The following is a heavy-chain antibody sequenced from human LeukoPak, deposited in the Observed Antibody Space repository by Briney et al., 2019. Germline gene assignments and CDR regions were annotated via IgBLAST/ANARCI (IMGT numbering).Heavy chain of an antibody. D-gene: IGHD2-2*01. CDR1: GYTFTSYA. V-gene: IGHV1-3*01. CDR3: ARDKGCSSTSCYLTPNNWFDH. CDR2: INAGNGNT. Sequence: ASVKVSCKASGYTFTSYAMHWVRQAPGQRLEWMGWINAGNGNTKYSQKFQGRVTITRDTSASTAYMELSSLRSEDTAVYYCARDKGCSSTSCYLTPNNWFDHWGQGTLVTVSP. J-gene: IGHJ5*02.